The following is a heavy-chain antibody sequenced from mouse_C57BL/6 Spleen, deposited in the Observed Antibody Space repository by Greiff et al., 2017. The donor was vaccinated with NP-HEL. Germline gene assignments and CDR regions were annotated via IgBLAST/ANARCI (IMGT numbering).Heavy chain of an antibody. D-gene: IGHD1-1*01. CDR1: GYSITSGYD. Sequence: DVQLQESGPGMVKPSQSLSLTCTVTGYSITSGYDWHWIRHFPGNKLEWMGYISYSGSTNYNPSLKSRISITHDTSKNHFFLKLNSVTTEDTATYYCARDGYGSSYGYFDVWGTGTTVTVSS. J-gene: IGHJ1*03. CDR3: ARDGYGSSYGYFDV. CDR2: ISYSGST. V-gene: IGHV3-1*01.